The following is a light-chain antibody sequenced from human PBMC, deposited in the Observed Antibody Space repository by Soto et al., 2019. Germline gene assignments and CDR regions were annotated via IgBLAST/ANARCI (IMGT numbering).Light chain of an antibody. CDR1: SSNIGAGYD. CDR3: QPYESTLRGYV. CDR2: GNS. Sequence: QSVLTQPPSVSGAPGQRVTISCTGSSSNIGAGYDVHWYQQLPGTAPKLLIYGNSNRPSGVPDRFSGSKSGTSASLAITGLQGEHAADYNRQPYESTLRGYVFGTGTKLTAL. J-gene: IGLJ1*01. V-gene: IGLV1-40*01.